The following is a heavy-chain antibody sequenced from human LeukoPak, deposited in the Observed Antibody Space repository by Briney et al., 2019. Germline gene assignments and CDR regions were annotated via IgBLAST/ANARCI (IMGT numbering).Heavy chain of an antibody. CDR2: IYTSGST. CDR1: GGSISSGSYY. J-gene: IGHJ5*02. D-gene: IGHD3-10*01. CDR3: ARDEDSAYGSGSYLS. V-gene: IGHV4-61*02. Sequence: SQTLSHTCTVSGGSISSGSYYWSWIRQPAGKGLEWIGRIYTSGSTNYNPSLKSRVTISVDTSKNQFSLKLSSVTAADTAVYYCARDEDSAYGSGSYLSWGQGTLVTVSS.